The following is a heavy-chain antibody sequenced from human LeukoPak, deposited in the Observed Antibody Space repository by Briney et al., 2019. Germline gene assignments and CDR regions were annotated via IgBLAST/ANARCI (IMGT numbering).Heavy chain of an antibody. Sequence: SETLSLTCTVSGGSISSRNYYWGWIRQPPGKGLEWIVEVNHSGGTTYNPSLTARVTILLDTSKNQFSLKLNSLTAADTAMYYCARSGTYLYSSTHDYWSQGTLITVSS. D-gene: IGHD2-2*01. CDR3: ARSGTYLYSSTHDY. V-gene: IGHV4-39*07. J-gene: IGHJ4*02. CDR1: GGSISSRNYY. CDR2: VNHSGGT.